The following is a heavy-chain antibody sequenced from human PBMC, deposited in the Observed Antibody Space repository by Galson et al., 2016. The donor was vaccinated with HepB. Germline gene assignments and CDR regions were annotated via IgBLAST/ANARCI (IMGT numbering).Heavy chain of an antibody. J-gene: IGHJ4*02. CDR3: ARGFPAATIDY. D-gene: IGHD2-2*01. CDR1: GYTLINYA. Sequence: SVKVSCKASGYTLINYATHWVRQAPGQRLEWMGWINVGNGNKKYSQKFQGRVTITRDTSASTAYMEMSSLRFEDTAVNYCARGFPAATIDYWGQGTRVTVSS. CDR2: INVGNGNK. V-gene: IGHV1-3*01.